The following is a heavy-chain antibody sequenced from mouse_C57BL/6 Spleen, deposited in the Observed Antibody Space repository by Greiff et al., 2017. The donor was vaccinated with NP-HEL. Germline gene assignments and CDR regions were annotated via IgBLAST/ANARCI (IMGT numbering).Heavy chain of an antibody. V-gene: IGHV1-61*01. D-gene: IGHD2-2*01. CDR1: GYTFTSYW. J-gene: IGHJ2*01. CDR2: IYPSDSET. Sequence: QVQLQQPGAELVRPGSSVKLSCKASGYTFTSYWLDWVKQRPGQGLEWIGNIYPSDSETHYNQKFKDKATLTVDKSSSTAYMQLSSLTSEDSAVYYCARGTMVTTNDYWGQGTTLTVSS. CDR3: ARGTMVTTNDY.